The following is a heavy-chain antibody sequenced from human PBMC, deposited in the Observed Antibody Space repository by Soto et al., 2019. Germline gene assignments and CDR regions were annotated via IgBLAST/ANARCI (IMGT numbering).Heavy chain of an antibody. J-gene: IGHJ6*02. CDR3: ARNMDYYYGRGSGNGHGV. CDR2: INPKFGDT. CDR1: GYTFTAYY. D-gene: IGHD3-10*02. Sequence: QVQLVQSGAEVKEPGDSVRVSCEASGYTFTAYYIHWVRQAPGQGLEWMGWINPKFGDTTYAQDFQGRVSMTRDMSISTVYMKLSSLTSDDTAIYYCARNMDYYYGRGSGNGHGVWGQGTTVTVFS. V-gene: IGHV1-2*02.